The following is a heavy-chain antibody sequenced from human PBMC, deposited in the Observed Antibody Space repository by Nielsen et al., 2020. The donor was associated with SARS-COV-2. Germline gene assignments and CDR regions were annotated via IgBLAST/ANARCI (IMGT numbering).Heavy chain of an antibody. D-gene: IGHD2-2*01. CDR1: GYTFTSYD. CDR2: MNPNSGNT. J-gene: IGHJ6*02. V-gene: IGHV1-8*01. CDR3: ASAEVVPAAMGLYYYYYGMDV. Sequence: ASVKVSCKASGYTFTSYDINWVRQATGQGLEWMGWMNPNSGNTGYAQKFQGRVTMTRNTSISTAYMELSSLRSEDTAVYYCASAEVVPAAMGLYYYYYGMDVWGQGTTVTVSS.